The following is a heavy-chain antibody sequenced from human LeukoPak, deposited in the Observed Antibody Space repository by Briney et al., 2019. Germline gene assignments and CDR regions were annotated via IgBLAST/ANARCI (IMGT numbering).Heavy chain of an antibody. CDR2: INHSGST. J-gene: IGHJ4*02. Sequence: SETLSLTCAVYGGSFSGYYWSWIRQPPGKGLEWIGEINHSGSTNYNPSLKSRVTISVDTSKNQFSLKLSSVTAADTAVYYCARGVNDFDYWGQGTLVTVSS. CDR3: ARGVNDFDY. V-gene: IGHV4-34*01. CDR1: GGSFSGYY. D-gene: IGHD2-8*01.